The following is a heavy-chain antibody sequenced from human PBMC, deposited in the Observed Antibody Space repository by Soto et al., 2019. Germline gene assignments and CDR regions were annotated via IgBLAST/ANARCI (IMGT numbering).Heavy chain of an antibody. V-gene: IGHV1-69*01. CDR1: GGTFSSYA. Sequence: QVQLVQSGAEVNKPGSSVKVSCKASGGTFSSYAISWVRQAPGPGLEWMGGIIPIFGTANYAQKFQGRVTISADEPPSTAYMELTSLASEHTAVYYCASGVARPRRYYYYYWMDVWGQGTTVTLAS. D-gene: IGHD2-15*01. J-gene: IGHJ6*02. CDR3: ASGVARPRRYYYYYWMDV. CDR2: IIPIFGTA.